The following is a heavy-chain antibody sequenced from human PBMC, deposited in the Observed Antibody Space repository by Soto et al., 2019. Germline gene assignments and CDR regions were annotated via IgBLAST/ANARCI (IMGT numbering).Heavy chain of an antibody. CDR2: ISSIGGST. J-gene: IGHJ4*02. CDR1: GFTFRTYD. V-gene: IGHV3-23*01. CDR3: ATAKGSGRYSPPAPGD. D-gene: IGHD3-10*01. Sequence: GSLRLACVASGFTFRTYDMSWVRQAPGKGLEWVSSISSIGGSTYYADSVKGRFTISRDNTKNTLYLQINSLRAEDTAVYYCATAKGSGRYSPPAPGDWGQGTLVTVSS.